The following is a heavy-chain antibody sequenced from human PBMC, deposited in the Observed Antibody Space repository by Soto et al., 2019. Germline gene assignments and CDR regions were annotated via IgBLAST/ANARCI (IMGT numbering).Heavy chain of an antibody. Sequence: GASVKVSCKASGYTFSGYYMHWVRQAPGQGLEWMGWINPDSGDTRYAQKFQGRVTMTRDTSISTAYMELSRLRSDDTAVYYCARTKDFDYWRQGTLVTVSS. CDR1: GYTFSGYY. V-gene: IGHV1-2*02. CDR3: ARTKDFDY. D-gene: IGHD2-8*01. CDR2: INPDSGDT. J-gene: IGHJ4*02.